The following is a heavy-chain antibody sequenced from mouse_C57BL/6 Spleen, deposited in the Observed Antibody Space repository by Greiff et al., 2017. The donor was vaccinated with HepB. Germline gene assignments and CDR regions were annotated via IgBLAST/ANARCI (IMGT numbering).Heavy chain of an antibody. Sequence: EVQLQQSGPVLVKPGASVKMSCKASGYTFTDYYMNWVKQSHGKSLEWIGVINPYNGGTSYNQKFKGKATLTVDKSSSTAYMELNSLTSEDSAVCYCARSLRDVSFAYWGQGTLVTVSA. CDR3: ARSLRDVSFAY. D-gene: IGHD3-3*01. CDR1: GYTFTDYY. V-gene: IGHV1-19*01. J-gene: IGHJ3*01. CDR2: INPYNGGT.